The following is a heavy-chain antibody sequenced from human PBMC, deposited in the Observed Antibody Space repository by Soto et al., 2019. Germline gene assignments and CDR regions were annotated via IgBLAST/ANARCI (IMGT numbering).Heavy chain of an antibody. D-gene: IGHD3-3*01. J-gene: IGHJ6*02. V-gene: IGHV4-34*01. Sequence: QVQLQQWGAGLLKPSETLSLTCAVYGGSFSGYYWSWIRQPPGKGLEWIGEINHSGSTNYNPSLQSRVTISVDTSKTQFSLKLSSVTAADTAVYYCARGRGLRFLEWLPSYYYYGMDVWGQGTTVTVSS. CDR2: INHSGST. CDR1: GGSFSGYY. CDR3: ARGRGLRFLEWLPSYYYYGMDV.